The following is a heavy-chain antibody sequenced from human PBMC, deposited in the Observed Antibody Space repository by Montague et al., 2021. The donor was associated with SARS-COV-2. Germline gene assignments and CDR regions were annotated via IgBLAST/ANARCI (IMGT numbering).Heavy chain of an antibody. CDR2: IHHSGNT. Sequence: SETLSLTCTVSGRSISTDHYWGWIRQPPGKGLEWIGSIHHSGNTYYYPSLKSRLTISIDTSKNQFSLKLTSLTAADTAVYYCASQVAYLDYFDPWGQGTLVTVSS. CDR1: GRSISTDHY. D-gene: IGHD4-11*01. CDR3: ASQVAYLDYFDP. V-gene: IGHV4-38-2*02. J-gene: IGHJ5*02.